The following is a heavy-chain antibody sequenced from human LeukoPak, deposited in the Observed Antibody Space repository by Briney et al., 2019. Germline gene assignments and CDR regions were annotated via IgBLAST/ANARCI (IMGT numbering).Heavy chain of an antibody. CDR2: INHSGST. CDR1: GGSFSGYY. J-gene: IGHJ4*02. Sequence: SETLSLTCAVYGGSFSGYYWSWIRQPPGKGLEWIGEINHSGSTNYNPSLKSRVTISVDTSKNQFSLKLSSVTAADTAVYYCARVGYDSSGYYRAYYFDYWGQGTLVTVSS. V-gene: IGHV4-34*01. D-gene: IGHD3-22*01. CDR3: ARVGYDSSGYYRAYYFDY.